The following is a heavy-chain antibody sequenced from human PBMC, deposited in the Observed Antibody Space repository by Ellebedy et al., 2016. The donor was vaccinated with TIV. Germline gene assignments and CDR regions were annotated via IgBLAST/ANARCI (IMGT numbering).Heavy chain of an antibody. CDR2: INPSGGRT. CDR3: ARDLIGGVTADY. CDR1: GYTFTSYY. D-gene: IGHD3-16*01. J-gene: IGHJ4*02. Sequence: ASVKVSCXASGYTFTSYYMHWVRQAPGQGLEWMGIINPSGGRTSYAQKFQGRVTMTRDTSTSTVYMELSSLRSEDTAVYYCARDLIGGVTADYWGQGTLVTVSS. V-gene: IGHV1-46*01.